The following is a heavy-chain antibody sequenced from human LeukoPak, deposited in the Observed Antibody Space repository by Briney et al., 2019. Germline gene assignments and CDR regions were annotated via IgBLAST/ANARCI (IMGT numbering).Heavy chain of an antibody. CDR3: AREGDYGDYGSY. D-gene: IGHD4-17*01. CDR2: INAGNGNT. J-gene: IGHJ4*02. Sequence: PGGSLRLSCAASGFTFSSYAMHWVRQAPGQRLEWMGWINAGNGNTKYSQEFQGRVTITRDTSASTAYMELSSLRSEDMAVYYCAREGDYGDYGSYWGQGTLVTVSS. V-gene: IGHV1-3*03. CDR1: GFTFSSYA.